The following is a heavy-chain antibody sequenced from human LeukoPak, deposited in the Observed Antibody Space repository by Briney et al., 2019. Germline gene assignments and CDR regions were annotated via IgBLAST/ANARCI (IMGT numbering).Heavy chain of an antibody. CDR1: GGVISRSSYY. V-gene: IGHV4-39*01. D-gene: IGHD3-10*01. Sequence: SETLSLTCSVTGGVISRSSYYWGWLRQPPGKGLEWIGSISYSGNTYYNPSLGSRATISVDTSKSQFSLKLRSVTAADTAIFYCARTFWYDGSAFPLFFQPWGQGTLVTVSS. CDR2: ISYSGNT. CDR3: ARTFWYDGSAFPLFFQP. J-gene: IGHJ1*01.